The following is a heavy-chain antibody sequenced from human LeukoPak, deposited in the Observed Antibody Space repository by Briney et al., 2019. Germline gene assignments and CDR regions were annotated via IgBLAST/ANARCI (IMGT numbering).Heavy chain of an antibody. J-gene: IGHJ6*03. V-gene: IGHV4-39*07. CDR1: AGSISSSSYY. CDR2: INHSGST. Sequence: SETLSLTCTVSAGSISSSSYYWSWIRQPPGKGLESIGEINHSGSTNYNPSLKSRVTISVDTSKNQFSLKLSSVTAADTAVYYCARRGRSPGYCSSTSCKGNYYYMDVWGKGTTVTVSS. CDR3: ARRGRSPGYCSSTSCKGNYYYMDV. D-gene: IGHD2-2*01.